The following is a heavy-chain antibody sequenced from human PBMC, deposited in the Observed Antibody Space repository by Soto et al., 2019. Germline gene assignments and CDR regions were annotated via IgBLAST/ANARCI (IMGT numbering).Heavy chain of an antibody. J-gene: IGHJ5*02. CDR2: INAGNGNT. CDR1: GYTFTSYA. V-gene: IGHV1-3*01. D-gene: IGHD6-19*01. Sequence: QVPLVQSGAEVKKPGASVKVSCKASGYTFTSYAMHWVRQAPGQRLEWMGWINAGNGNTKYSQKFQGRVTITRDTSASTAYMELSSLRSEDTAVYYCARGIIAVRPWFDPWGQGTLVTVSS. CDR3: ARGIIAVRPWFDP.